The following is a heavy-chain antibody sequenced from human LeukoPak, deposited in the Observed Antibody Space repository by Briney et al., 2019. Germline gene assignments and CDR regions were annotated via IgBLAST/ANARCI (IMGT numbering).Heavy chain of an antibody. CDR2: IKQDGSEK. J-gene: IGHJ3*02. CDR1: GFTFSSYW. D-gene: IGHD3-9*01. CDR3: ARDQVLHYDILTGYDAFDI. V-gene: IGHV3-7*01. Sequence: GGSLRLSCAASGFTFSSYWMSWVRQAPGKGLEWVANIKQDGSEKYYVDPVKGRFTISRDNAKNSLYLQMNSLRAEGTAVYYCARDQVLHYDILTGYDAFDIWGQGTMVTVSS.